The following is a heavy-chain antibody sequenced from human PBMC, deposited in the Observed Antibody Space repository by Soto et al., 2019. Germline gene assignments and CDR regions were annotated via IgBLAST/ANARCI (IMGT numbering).Heavy chain of an antibody. J-gene: IGHJ4*02. CDR3: ARAVAGYFDY. V-gene: IGHV1-18*01. CDR1: GYAFTSSG. Sequence: XSLKVSCKASGYAFTSSGISWVRQAPGQGPEWMGWISTYNGNTNYAQNLQGRVTMTTDTSTSTAYMELRGLRSDDTAVYYCARAVAGYFDYWGQGTLVTVSS. CDR2: ISTYNGNT. D-gene: IGHD6-19*01.